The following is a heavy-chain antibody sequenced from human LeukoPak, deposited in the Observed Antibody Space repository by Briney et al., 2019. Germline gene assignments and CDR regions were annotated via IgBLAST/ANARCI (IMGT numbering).Heavy chain of an antibody. V-gene: IGHV4-4*02. CDR2: IYHSGTT. CDR3: ARDSQSREFDY. J-gene: IGHJ4*02. D-gene: IGHD6-13*01. Sequence: EWIGQIYHSGTTHYNPSLRGRVTISVDKSKKQFSLQLSSVTAADTAVYYCARDSQSREFDYWGQGTMVTVSS.